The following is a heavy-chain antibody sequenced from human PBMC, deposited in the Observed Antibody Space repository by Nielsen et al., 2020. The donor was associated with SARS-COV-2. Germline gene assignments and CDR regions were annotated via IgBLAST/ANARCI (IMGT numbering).Heavy chain of an antibody. CDR3: ARFSVPAAIFRGGWGYYYYYMDV. CDR1: GGSFSGYY. CDR2: INHSGST. Sequence: SETLSLTCAVYGGSFSGYYWSWIRQPPGKGLEWIGEINHSGSTNYNPSLKSRVTISVDTSKNQFSLKLSSVTAADTAVYYCARFSVPAAIFRGGWGYYYYYMDVWGKGTTVTVSS. D-gene: IGHD2-2*01. V-gene: IGHV4-34*01. J-gene: IGHJ6*03.